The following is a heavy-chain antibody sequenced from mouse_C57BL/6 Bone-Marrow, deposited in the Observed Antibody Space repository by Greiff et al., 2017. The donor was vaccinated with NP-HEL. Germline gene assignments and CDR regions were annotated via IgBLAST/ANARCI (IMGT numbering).Heavy chain of an antibody. V-gene: IGHV1-63*01. J-gene: IGHJ3*01. D-gene: IGHD4-1*02. CDR3: ARGSTGTGFAY. CDR2: IYPGGGYT. CDR1: GYTFTNYW. Sequence: QVHVKQSGAELVRPGTSVKMSCKASGYTFTNYWIGWAKQRPGHGLEWIGDIYPGGGYTNYNEKFKGKATLTADKSSSTAYMQFSSLTSEDSAIYYCARGSTGTGFAYWGQGTLVTVSA.